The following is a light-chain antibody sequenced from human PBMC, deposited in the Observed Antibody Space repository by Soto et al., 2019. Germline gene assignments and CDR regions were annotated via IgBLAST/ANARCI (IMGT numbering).Light chain of an antibody. V-gene: IGKV3-20*01. J-gene: IGKJ4*01. CDR2: GTS. Sequence: IVLTQSPGTLSLSPGERATLSCRASDSVSISYLAWYQQRSGQPPRLLIYGTSTRATGIPGRFSGSGSGTAFTLTISRLEPEDSAVYFCQQWGNSPRVTFGGGTKVEI. CDR1: DSVSISY. CDR3: QQWGNSPRVT.